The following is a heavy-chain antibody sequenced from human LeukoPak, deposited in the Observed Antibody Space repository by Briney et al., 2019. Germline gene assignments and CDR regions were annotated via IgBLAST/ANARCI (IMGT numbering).Heavy chain of an antibody. J-gene: IGHJ5*02. CDR2: NYTTGST. Sequence: SETLSLTCTVSGVSISSGSYDWRWIRQPDGKLLEWIGRNYTTGSTNYNPSLKSRVTISVDTSKNQFSLKLSSVTAADTAVYYCVRDYGDYVGWFDPWGQGTLVTVSS. CDR3: VRDYGDYVGWFDP. CDR1: GVSISSGSYD. V-gene: IGHV4-61*02. D-gene: IGHD4-17*01.